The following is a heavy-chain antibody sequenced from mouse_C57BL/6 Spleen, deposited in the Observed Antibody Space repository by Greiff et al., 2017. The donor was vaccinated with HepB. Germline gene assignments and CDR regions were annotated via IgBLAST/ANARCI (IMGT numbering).Heavy chain of an antibody. J-gene: IGHJ2*01. Sequence: QVQLQQPGAELVKPGASVKLSCKASGYTFTSYWMHWVKQRPGQGLEWIGMIHPNSGSTNYNEKFKSKATLTVDKSSSTAYMQLSSLTSEDSAVYYCARAVTTVVADDWGQGTTLTVSS. CDR2: IHPNSGST. CDR1: GYTFTSYW. V-gene: IGHV1-64*01. CDR3: ARAVTTVVADD. D-gene: IGHD1-1*01.